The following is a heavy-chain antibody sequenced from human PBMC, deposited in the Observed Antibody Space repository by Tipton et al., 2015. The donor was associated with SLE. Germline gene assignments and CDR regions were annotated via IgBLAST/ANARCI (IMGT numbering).Heavy chain of an antibody. Sequence: SLRLSCVASGSGTSNYMHWVRQGPGKGLVWVSRLKTDEGYNSYADSVEGRFTISRDNAKNTLYRQMNSLRAEDTAVYYCIRYNNGWDWGQGTLVTVSS. D-gene: IGHD3-10*01. CDR3: IRYNNGWD. CDR1: GSGTSNY. J-gene: IGHJ4*02. V-gene: IGHV3-74*01. CDR2: LKTDEGYN.